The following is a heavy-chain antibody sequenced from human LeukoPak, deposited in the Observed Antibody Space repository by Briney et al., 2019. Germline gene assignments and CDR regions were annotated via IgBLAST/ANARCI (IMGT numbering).Heavy chain of an antibody. CDR2: IYSGGST. CDR1: EFTVSSNS. J-gene: IGHJ4*02. V-gene: IGHV3-66*02. Sequence: GGSLRLSCAASEFTVSSNSMSWVRQAPGKGLEWVSVIYSGGSTYYADSVKGRFTISRDNSKNTLYLQMNSLRAEDTAVYYCARAGGNAPRLLDYWGQGTLVTVSS. CDR3: ARAGGNAPRLLDY. D-gene: IGHD4-23*01.